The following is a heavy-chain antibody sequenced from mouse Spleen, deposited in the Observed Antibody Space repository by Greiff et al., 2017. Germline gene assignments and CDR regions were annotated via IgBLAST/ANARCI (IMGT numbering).Heavy chain of an antibody. J-gene: IGHJ3*01. D-gene: IGHD1-1*01. CDR2: IYPGSGST. CDR3: ARRFNYGSPWFAY. CDR1: GYTFTSYW. V-gene: IGHV1-55*01. Sequence: QVQLQQPGAELVKPGASVKMSCKASGYTFTSYWITWVKQRPGQGLEWIGDIYPGSGSTNYNEKFKSKATLTVDTSSSTVYMQLSSLTSEDSAVYYCARRFNYGSPWFAYWGQGTLVTVSA.